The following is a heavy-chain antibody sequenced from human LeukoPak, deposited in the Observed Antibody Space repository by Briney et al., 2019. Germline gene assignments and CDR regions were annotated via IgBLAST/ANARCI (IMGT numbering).Heavy chain of an antibody. D-gene: IGHD4-17*01. CDR3: AKVVRDYGDFAVDY. V-gene: IGHV3-23*01. J-gene: IGHJ4*02. Sequence: GGSLRLSCAASGFTFSNYAMSWVRQAPGKGLEWVSTISGSGGSTYYADSVKGRFTISRDNSKNTLYLQMNSLRAEDTAVYYCAKVVRDYGDFAVDYWGQGTLGTVSS. CDR2: ISGSGGST. CDR1: GFTFSNYA.